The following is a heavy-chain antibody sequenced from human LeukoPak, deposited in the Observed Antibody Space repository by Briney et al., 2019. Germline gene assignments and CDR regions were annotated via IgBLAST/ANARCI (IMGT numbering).Heavy chain of an antibody. CDR3: ASHTMSAAGDPYYFDY. CDR1: GYSFTSYW. V-gene: IGHV5-51*01. CDR2: IYPGDSDT. J-gene: IGHJ4*02. D-gene: IGHD6-13*01. Sequence: GESLKISCKGSGYSFTSYWIGWVRQMPGKGLEWMGIIYPGDSDTRYSPSFQGQVTISADKSISTSYLQWSSLKASDTAMYYCASHTMSAAGDPYYFDYWGQGTLVTVSS.